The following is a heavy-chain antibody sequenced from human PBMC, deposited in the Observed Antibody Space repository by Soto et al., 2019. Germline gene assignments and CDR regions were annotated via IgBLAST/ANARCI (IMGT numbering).Heavy chain of an antibody. CDR2: ISAYNGNT. V-gene: IGHV1-18*01. CDR1: GYTFTSYG. Sequence: ASVKVSCKASGYTFTSYGISWVRQAPGQGLEWMGWISAYNGNTNYAQKLQGRVTMTTDTSTSTAYMELRSLRSDDTAAYYCARARGPRYCSSTSCYMSYSYCDYWGQGTLVTVSS. CDR3: ARARGPRYCSSTSCYMSYSYCDY. J-gene: IGHJ4*02. D-gene: IGHD2-2*02.